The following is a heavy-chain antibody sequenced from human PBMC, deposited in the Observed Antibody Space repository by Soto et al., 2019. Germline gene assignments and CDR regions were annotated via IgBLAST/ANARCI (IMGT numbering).Heavy chain of an antibody. D-gene: IGHD3-16*01. CDR2: IYWDDDK. CDR3: AHSSDYVWGSLPDS. J-gene: IGHJ4*02. V-gene: IGHV2-5*02. Sequence: QITLKESGPTLVKPTQTLTLTCTFSGFSLSTSGVGVGWIRQPPGKALEWLALIYWDDDKRYSPSLKSRLTSTHDTSKNQGVLTMTNMDPVDTATYYCAHSSDYVWGSLPDSWGQGTLVTVSS. CDR1: GFSLSTSGVG.